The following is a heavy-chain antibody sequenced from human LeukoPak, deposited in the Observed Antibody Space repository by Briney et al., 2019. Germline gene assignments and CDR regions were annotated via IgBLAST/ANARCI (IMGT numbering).Heavy chain of an antibody. CDR1: GGSFSGYY. V-gene: IGHV4-34*01. CDR2: IHHSGFT. CDR3: ARGWYSWYFDL. J-gene: IGHJ2*01. Sequence: SETLSLTCAVYGGSFSGYYWSWIRQPPGKGLEWIGEIHHSGFTNYNPSLKSRLTMSMDTSKNQFSLNLSSVTAADTAVYYCARGWYSWYFDLWGRGTLVTVSS. D-gene: IGHD6-13*01.